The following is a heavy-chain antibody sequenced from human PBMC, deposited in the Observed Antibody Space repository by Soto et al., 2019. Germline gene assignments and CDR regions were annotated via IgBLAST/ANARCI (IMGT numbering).Heavy chain of an antibody. CDR2: ISYDGSNK. CDR3: ARDLNSSSWYYYYYGIDV. Sequence: QVQLVESGGGVVQPGRSLRLSCAASGFTFSSYAMHWVRQAPGKGLEWVAVISYDGSNKYYADSVKGRFTISRDNSKNTLYLQMNSLRAEDTAVYYCARDLNSSSWYYYYYGIDVWGQGTTVTVSS. V-gene: IGHV3-30-3*01. CDR1: GFTFSSYA. J-gene: IGHJ6*02. D-gene: IGHD6-13*01.